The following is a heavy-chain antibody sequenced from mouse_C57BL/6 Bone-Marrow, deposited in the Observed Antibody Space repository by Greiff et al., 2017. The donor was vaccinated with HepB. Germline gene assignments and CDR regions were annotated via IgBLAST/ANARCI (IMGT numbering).Heavy chain of an antibody. V-gene: IGHV1-64*01. CDR1: GYTFTSYW. D-gene: IGHD2-4*01. CDR3: ARGGYDSYYAMDY. Sequence: QVQLQQPGAELVKPGASVKLSCKASGYTFTSYWMHWVKQRPGQGLEWIGMIHPNSGSTNYNEKFKSKATLTVDKSSSTAYMQRSSLTSEDSAVYYCARGGYDSYYAMDYWGQGTSVTVSS. CDR2: IHPNSGST. J-gene: IGHJ4*01.